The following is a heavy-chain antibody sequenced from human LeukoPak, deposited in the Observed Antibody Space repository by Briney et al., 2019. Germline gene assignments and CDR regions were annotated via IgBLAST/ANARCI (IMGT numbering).Heavy chain of an antibody. D-gene: IGHD7-27*01. CDR3: AIDAPDWGGHGLDV. Sequence: GGSLRLSCAASGFTFSSYGMHWVRQAPGKGLEWVAVIWYDGSNKYYADSVKGRFTISRDNSKNTLYLQMNSLRAEDTAVYYCAIDAPDWGGHGLDVWGQGTTVTVS. V-gene: IGHV3-33*01. CDR2: IWYDGSNK. CDR1: GFTFSSYG. J-gene: IGHJ6*02.